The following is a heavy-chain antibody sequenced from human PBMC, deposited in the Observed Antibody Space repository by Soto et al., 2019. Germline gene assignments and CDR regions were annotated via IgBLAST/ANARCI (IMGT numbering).Heavy chain of an antibody. CDR1: GGSISSGDYY. Sequence: SETLSLTCTVSGGSISSGDYYWSWIRQPPGKGLEWIGYIYYSGSTYYNPSLKSRVTISVDTSKNQFSLKLSSVTAADTAVYYCASTVGYCSGGSCYGYGWFDPWGQGTLVTVSS. V-gene: IGHV4-30-4*01. D-gene: IGHD2-15*01. CDR2: IYYSGST. J-gene: IGHJ5*02. CDR3: ASTVGYCSGGSCYGYGWFDP.